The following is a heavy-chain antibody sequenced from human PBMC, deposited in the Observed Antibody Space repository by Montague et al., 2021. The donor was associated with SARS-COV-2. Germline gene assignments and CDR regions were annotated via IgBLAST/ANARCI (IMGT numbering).Heavy chain of an antibody. CDR1: GGSISSADYY. CDR3: VSQSGSYYNYFDL. CDR2: ISYTGSS. V-gene: IGHV4-31*03. J-gene: IGHJ4*02. D-gene: IGHD1-26*01. Sequence: TLSLTCSVSGGSISSADYYWSWIRQHPGKGLECIGYISYTGSSFYNPSLKSRLTISVDTSKNRFSLRLSSVTAADTAIYFCVSQSGSYYNYFDLWGQGTLVTVSS.